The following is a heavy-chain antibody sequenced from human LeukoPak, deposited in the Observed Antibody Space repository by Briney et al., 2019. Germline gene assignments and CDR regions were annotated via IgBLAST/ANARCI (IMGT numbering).Heavy chain of an antibody. J-gene: IGHJ3*02. CDR2: ISWNSGSI. D-gene: IGHD3-16*02. Sequence: GRSLRLSCAASGFTFDDYAMHWVRQAPGKGLEWVSGISWNSGSIGYADSVKGRFTISRDNAKNSLYLQMNSLRAEDTAVYYCARDGAYYDYVWGSYRYTGAFDIWGQGTMVTVSS. CDR1: GFTFDDYA. V-gene: IGHV3-9*01. CDR3: ARDGAYYDYVWGSYRYTGAFDI.